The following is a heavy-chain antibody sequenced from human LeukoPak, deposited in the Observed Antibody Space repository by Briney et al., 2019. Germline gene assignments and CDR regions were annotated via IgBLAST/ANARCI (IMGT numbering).Heavy chain of an antibody. CDR1: GFTFIDYY. J-gene: IGHJ5*02. D-gene: IGHD2-8*01. V-gene: IGHV1-2*02. CDR3: ASYVIMGYGQGYFDP. Sequence: ASVKVSCTASGFTFIDYYIRWVRQAPGQGLECMGWMNRNTGDTRYAEKLKGRVAMTRETSITTPYMELSGLNSDDMAMYFCASYVIMGYGQGYFDPWGQGTLVTVSS. CDR2: MNRNTGDT.